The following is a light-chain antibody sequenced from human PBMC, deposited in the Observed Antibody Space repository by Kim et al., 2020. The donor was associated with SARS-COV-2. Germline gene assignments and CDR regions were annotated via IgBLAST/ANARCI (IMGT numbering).Light chain of an antibody. CDR2: DVS. CDR1: SSDVGGYNY. Sequence: QSALTQPRSVSGSPGQSVTISCTGISSDVGGYNYVSWYQHHPGKAPKLMIYDVSKRPSGVPDRFSGSKSGNTASLTISGLQAEDEADYYCCSNAGSYTWVFGGGTQLTVL. J-gene: IGLJ3*02. V-gene: IGLV2-11*01. CDR3: CSNAGSYTWV.